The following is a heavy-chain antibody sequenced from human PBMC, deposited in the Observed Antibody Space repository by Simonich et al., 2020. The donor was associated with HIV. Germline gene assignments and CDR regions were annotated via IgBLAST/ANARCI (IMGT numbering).Heavy chain of an antibody. Sequence: QVQLQQWGAGLLKPSETLSLTCAVYNGSFSGDFWRWISQPPGKGLEWNGEINHFRNKNYNPSHKSRVNISVETSKNQFSLRLSSVTATDTAVYYCARRRILTTYYIRDYYYYMDVWGEGTTVTVSS. D-gene: IGHD3-9*01. V-gene: IGHV4-34*01. CDR3: ARRRILTTYYIRDYYYYMDV. CDR1: NGSFSGDF. J-gene: IGHJ6*03. CDR2: INHFRNK.